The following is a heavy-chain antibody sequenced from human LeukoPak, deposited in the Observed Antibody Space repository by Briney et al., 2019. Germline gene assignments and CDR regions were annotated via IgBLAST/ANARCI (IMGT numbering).Heavy chain of an antibody. CDR3: ARMQKDKDYYYGMDV. Sequence: ASVKVSCKASGYTFTSYGISWVRQAPGQGLEWMGWISTYNGNTNYAQKLQGRVTMTTDTSTSTAYMELRSLRSDDTAVYHCARMQKDKDYYYGMDVWGKGTTVTVSS. V-gene: IGHV1-18*04. CDR1: GYTFTSYG. J-gene: IGHJ6*04. CDR2: ISTYNGNT.